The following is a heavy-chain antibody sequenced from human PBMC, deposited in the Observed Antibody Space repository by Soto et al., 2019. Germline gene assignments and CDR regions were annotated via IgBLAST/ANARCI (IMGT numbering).Heavy chain of an antibody. CDR1: GGSISSGGYS. D-gene: IGHD3-10*01. J-gene: IGHJ5*02. Sequence: QLQLQESGSGLVKPSQTLSLTCAVSGGSISSGGYSWSWIRQPPGKVLEWIGYIYHSGSTYYNPSLKSRVTISVDRSKNQVSLKLSSVTAADTAVYYCASTYYGSGSHNWFDPWGQGTLVTVSS. CDR2: IYHSGST. V-gene: IGHV4-30-2*01. CDR3: ASTYYGSGSHNWFDP.